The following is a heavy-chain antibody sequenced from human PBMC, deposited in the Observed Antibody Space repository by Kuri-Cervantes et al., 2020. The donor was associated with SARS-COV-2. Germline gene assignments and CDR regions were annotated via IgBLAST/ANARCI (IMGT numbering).Heavy chain of an antibody. CDR3: GEANNDYYYGMDV. V-gene: IGHV4-34*01. Sequence: GSLRLSCAVYGGSFSGYYWSWIRQPPGKGLEWIGEINHSGSTNYNPSLKSRVTISVDTSKNQFSLKLSSVTAADTAVYYCGEANNDYYYGMDVWGQGTKVT. CDR1: GGSFSGYY. D-gene: IGHD1-14*01. J-gene: IGHJ6*01. CDR2: INHSGST.